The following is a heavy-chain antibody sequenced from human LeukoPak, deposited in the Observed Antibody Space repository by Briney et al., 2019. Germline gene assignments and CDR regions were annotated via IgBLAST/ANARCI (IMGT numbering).Heavy chain of an antibody. Sequence: GASVKVSCKASGYTFTSYGISWVRQAPGQGLEWMGWISSYNGNTNYAQNLQGRVTMTTDTSTSTAYMEMRSLRSDDTAIYYCARVKSGNYLYYFDYWGQGALVTVSS. J-gene: IGHJ4*02. V-gene: IGHV1-18*01. D-gene: IGHD1-26*01. CDR1: GYTFTSYG. CDR2: ISSYNGNT. CDR3: ARVKSGNYLYYFDY.